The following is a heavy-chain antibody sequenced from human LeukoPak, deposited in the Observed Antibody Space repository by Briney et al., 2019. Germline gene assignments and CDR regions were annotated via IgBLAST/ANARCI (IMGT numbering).Heavy chain of an antibody. Sequence: GGSLRLSCAASGFTFSSYAMSWVRQAPGKGLEWVSAISGSGGSTYYADSVEGRFAISRDNSKNMLYLQMNSLRVEDTALYYCARDYRATVVTAGPDYWGQGTLVTVSS. CDR3: ARDYRATVVTAGPDY. J-gene: IGHJ4*02. V-gene: IGHV3-23*01. CDR2: ISGSGGST. CDR1: GFTFSSYA. D-gene: IGHD4-23*01.